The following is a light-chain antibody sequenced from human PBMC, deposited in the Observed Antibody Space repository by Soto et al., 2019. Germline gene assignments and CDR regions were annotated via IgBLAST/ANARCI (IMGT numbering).Light chain of an antibody. V-gene: IGKV1-39*01. Sequence: DIQMTQSPSSLSASVGDRVTISCRSSQHISTYLNWYQHKPGKAPKLLVYAASTLQSGVPSRFSGSGSGTDFRLTISSLQPEDFATYYCQQSSTIPRTLGQGTKVDLK. CDR2: AAS. CDR3: QQSSTIPRT. CDR1: QHISTY. J-gene: IGKJ1*01.